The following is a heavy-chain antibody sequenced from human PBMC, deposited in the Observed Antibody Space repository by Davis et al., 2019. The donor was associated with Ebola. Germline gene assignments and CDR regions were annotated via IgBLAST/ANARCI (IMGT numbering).Heavy chain of an antibody. V-gene: IGHV3-74*01. CDR3: ARGTSGLQGY. CDR2: INSDGSST. D-gene: IGHD4-11*01. Sequence: PGGSLRLSCAASGFTFSSYEMNWVRQAPGKGLVWVSRINSDGSSTSYADSVKGRFTISRDNAKNTLYLQMNSLRAKDTAVYYCARGTSGLQGYWGQGTLVTVSS. J-gene: IGHJ4*02. CDR1: GFTFSSYE.